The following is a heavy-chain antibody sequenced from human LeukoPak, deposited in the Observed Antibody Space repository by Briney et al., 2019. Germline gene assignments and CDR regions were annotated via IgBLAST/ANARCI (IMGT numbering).Heavy chain of an antibody. CDR1: GLTVSTNS. V-gene: IGHV3-53*01. CDR3: ARKVGYGYALDY. D-gene: IGHD5-18*01. CDR2: VSSEGNT. J-gene: IGHJ4*02. Sequence: PGGSLRLSCAASGLTVSTNSMTWVRQAPGMGLEWVSVVSSEGNTFYADPVKGRFTTSTDNSKNTLYLQMNSLRAEDTAVYYCARKVGYGYALDYWGQGTLVTVSS.